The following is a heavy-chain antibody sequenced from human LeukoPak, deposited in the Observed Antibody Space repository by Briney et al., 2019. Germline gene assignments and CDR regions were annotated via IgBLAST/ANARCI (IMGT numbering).Heavy chain of an antibody. CDR3: ARAHNWNDAYFDY. V-gene: IGHV3-53*01. J-gene: IGHJ4*02. Sequence: GGSLRLSCAASGLTVSSNDMSWVRQAPGKGLEWVSIIYSGGSTYYADSVKGRFTISRDNSKNTVYLQMKSLRAEDTAIYYCARAHNWNDAYFDYWGQGTLVAVSS. D-gene: IGHD1-20*01. CDR2: IYSGGST. CDR1: GLTVSSND.